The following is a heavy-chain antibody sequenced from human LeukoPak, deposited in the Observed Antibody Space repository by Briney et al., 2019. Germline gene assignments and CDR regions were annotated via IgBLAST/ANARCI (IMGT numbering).Heavy chain of an antibody. CDR2: IYSGGST. CDR3: ARPASYHSSPNPAFDY. J-gene: IGHJ4*02. Sequence: GGSLRLSCAASGFTVSSNYMSWVRQAPGKGLEWVSVIYSGGSTYYADSVKGRFTISRDNSKNTLYLQMNSLRAEDTAVYYCARPASYHSSPNPAFDYWGQGTLVTVSS. V-gene: IGHV3-53*01. D-gene: IGHD6-13*01. CDR1: GFTVSSNY.